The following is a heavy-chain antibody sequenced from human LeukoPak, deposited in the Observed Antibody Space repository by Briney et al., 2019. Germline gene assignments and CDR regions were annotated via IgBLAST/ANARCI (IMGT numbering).Heavy chain of an antibody. CDR3: ARDGVYSSSWYPNWFEP. CDR1: GYTFTSYY. V-gene: IGHV1-2*02. D-gene: IGHD6-13*01. Sequence: ASAKVSCKASGYTFTSYYMHWVRQAPGQGLEWMGWINPNSGSTNYAQTFQGRVTMTRATSNSTAYMELSSLRSDDTAVYYCARDGVYSSSWYPNWFEPWGQGTLVTVSS. J-gene: IGHJ5*02. CDR2: INPNSGST.